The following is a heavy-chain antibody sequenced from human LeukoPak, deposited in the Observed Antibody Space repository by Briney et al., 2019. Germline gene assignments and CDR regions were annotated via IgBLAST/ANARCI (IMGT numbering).Heavy chain of an antibody. J-gene: IGHJ4*02. D-gene: IGHD5-18*01. Sequence: GGSLRLSCAASGFTFSSYSMNWVRQAPGKGLEWVSSISSSSSYIYYADSVKGRFTISRDNAKNSLYLQMNSLRAEDTAVYYCARDGRVGGYSYGLDYWGKGTLVTVSS. CDR1: GFTFSSYS. CDR3: ARDGRVGGYSYGLDY. V-gene: IGHV3-21*01. CDR2: ISSSSSYI.